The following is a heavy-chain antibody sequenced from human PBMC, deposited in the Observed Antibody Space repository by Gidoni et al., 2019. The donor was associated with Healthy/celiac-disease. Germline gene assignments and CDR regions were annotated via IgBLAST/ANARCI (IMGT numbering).Heavy chain of an antibody. CDR2: INPSGGST. CDR3: ARGEQWLDFDY. D-gene: IGHD6-19*01. CDR1: GYTFTSYY. V-gene: IGHV1-46*01. Sequence: QVQLVQSGAEVMKLGASVKVSCTASGYTFTSYYMPWVRQAPGQGLEWMGIINPSGGSTSYAQKFQGRVTMTRDTSTSTVYMELSSLRSEDTAVYYCARGEQWLDFDYWGQGTLVTVSS. J-gene: IGHJ4*02.